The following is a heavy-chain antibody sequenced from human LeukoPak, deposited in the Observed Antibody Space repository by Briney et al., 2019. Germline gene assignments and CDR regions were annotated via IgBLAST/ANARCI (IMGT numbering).Heavy chain of an antibody. D-gene: IGHD2-2*01. Sequence: PSETLSLTCGVYGGSFSGYYWNWIRQSPGKGLEWIGEINHSGSTNYNPSLKSRVAISVDMSKNQFFLKLNSVTAADTAVYYCARGFCSSSSCHFYFDYWGQGILVTVSS. V-gene: IGHV4-34*01. J-gene: IGHJ4*02. CDR3: ARGFCSSSSCHFYFDY. CDR1: GGSFSGYY. CDR2: INHSGST.